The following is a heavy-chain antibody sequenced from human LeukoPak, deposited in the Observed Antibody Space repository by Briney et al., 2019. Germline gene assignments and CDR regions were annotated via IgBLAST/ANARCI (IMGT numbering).Heavy chain of an antibody. V-gene: IGHV4-39*01. Sequence: PSETLSLTCTGSGGSISSSSCYWGWIRQPPGKGLEWIGSIYYSGSPYYNPSLTSRVTISVHTSKNQFSLKLGSVTAADTAVYYCALKYYYEPAGFDPWGQGTLVTVSS. J-gene: IGHJ5*02. D-gene: IGHD3-22*01. CDR3: ALKYYYEPAGFDP. CDR1: GGSISSSSCY. CDR2: IYYSGSP.